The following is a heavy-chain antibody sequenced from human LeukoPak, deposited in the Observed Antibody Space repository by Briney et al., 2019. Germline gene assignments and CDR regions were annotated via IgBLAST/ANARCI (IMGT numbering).Heavy chain of an antibody. D-gene: IGHD3-3*01. CDR1: GGSISSYY. CDR2: IFHSGST. Sequence: PSETLSLTCTVSGGSISSYYWSWIRQPPGKGLEWIGYIFHSGSTNYNPSLKSRVTISIDTSKNQFSLKLSSVTAADTAVYYCARHANDFWSGSYWYFDLWGRGTLVTVSS. J-gene: IGHJ2*01. V-gene: IGHV4-59*08. CDR3: ARHANDFWSGSYWYFDL.